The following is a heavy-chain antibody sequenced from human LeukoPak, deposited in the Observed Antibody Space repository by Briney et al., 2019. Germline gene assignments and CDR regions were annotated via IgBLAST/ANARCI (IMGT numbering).Heavy chain of an antibody. D-gene: IGHD6-19*01. CDR2: ISGSGSSI. J-gene: IGHJ5*02. V-gene: IGHV3-48*03. CDR3: ARDRSGFYKWFDP. Sequence: GGSLRLSCAASGFTFSSYAMSWVRQAPGKGLEWVSYISGSGSSIHYADSAKGRFTISRDNAKNSLYLQMHSLRAEDTAVYYCARDRSGFYKWFDPWGQGTLVTVSS. CDR1: GFTFSSYA.